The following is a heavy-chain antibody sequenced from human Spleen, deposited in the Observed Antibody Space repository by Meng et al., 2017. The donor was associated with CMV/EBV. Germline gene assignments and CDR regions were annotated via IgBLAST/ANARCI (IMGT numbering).Heavy chain of an antibody. Sequence: SETLSLTCAVYGGSFSGYYWSWIRQPPGKGLEWIGEINHSGSTHYNPSLKSRVTISIDTSKNQFSLKMSSVTAADTAVYYCARGLWVVAAPIGLYFDYWGQGTLVTVSS. CDR3: ARGLWVVAAPIGLYFDY. D-gene: IGHD2-2*01. CDR1: GGSFSGYY. J-gene: IGHJ4*02. V-gene: IGHV4-34*01. CDR2: INHSGST.